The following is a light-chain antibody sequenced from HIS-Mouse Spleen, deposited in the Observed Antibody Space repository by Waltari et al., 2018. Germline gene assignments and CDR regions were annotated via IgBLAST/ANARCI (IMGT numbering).Light chain of an antibody. CDR2: DVS. CDR3: SSYTSSSTVV. CDR1: SSDVGGYNY. V-gene: IGLV2-14*03. Sequence: QSALTQPASVSGSPGQSITISCTGTSSDVGGYNYVSWYQQHPGKAPKLMIYDVSNRPSGVSNRFSGSKSGNTGSLTISGLQAEDEADYYCSSYTSSSTVVFGGGTKLTVL. J-gene: IGLJ2*01.